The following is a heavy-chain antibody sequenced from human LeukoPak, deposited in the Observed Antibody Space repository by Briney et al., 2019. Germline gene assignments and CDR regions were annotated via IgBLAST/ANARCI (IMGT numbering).Heavy chain of an antibody. Sequence: PGGSLRLSCAASGFTFSSYWMHWVRQAPGKGLVWVSRIKSDGIGTNYADSVKGRFTISRDNAKNTLYLQMNSLRAEDTAVYYCGRDFGGPDIRGQGTLVTV. CDR3: GRDFGGPDI. V-gene: IGHV3-74*01. D-gene: IGHD4-23*01. CDR1: GFTFSSYW. CDR2: IKSDGIGT. J-gene: IGHJ4*02.